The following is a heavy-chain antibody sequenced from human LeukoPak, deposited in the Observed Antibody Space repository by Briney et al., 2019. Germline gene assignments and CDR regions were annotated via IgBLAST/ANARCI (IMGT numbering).Heavy chain of an antibody. CDR3: ARDHYGSGSNDNWFDP. V-gene: IGHV1-18*01. Sequence: ASVKVSCKASGGTFTSYGISWVRQAPGQGLEWMGWISAYNGNTNYAQKLQGRVTMTTDTSTSTAYMELRSLRSDDTAVYYCARDHYGSGSNDNWFDPWGQGTLVTVSS. J-gene: IGHJ5*02. CDR1: GGTFTSYG. CDR2: ISAYNGNT. D-gene: IGHD3-10*01.